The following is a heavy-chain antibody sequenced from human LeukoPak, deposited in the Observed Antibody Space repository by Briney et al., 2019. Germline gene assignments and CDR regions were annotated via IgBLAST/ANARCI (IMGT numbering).Heavy chain of an antibody. CDR3: ARWEKGVLRFLEWSMRGYFDY. Sequence: SETLSLTCTVSGGSISSYYWSWIRQSPGKGLEWIGYIYYSGSTNYNPSLKSRVTISVETSKNQFSLKLSSVTAADTAVYYCARWEKGVLRFLEWSMRGYFDYWGQGTLVTVSS. CDR1: GGSISSYY. J-gene: IGHJ4*02. CDR2: IYYSGST. V-gene: IGHV4-59*12. D-gene: IGHD3-3*01.